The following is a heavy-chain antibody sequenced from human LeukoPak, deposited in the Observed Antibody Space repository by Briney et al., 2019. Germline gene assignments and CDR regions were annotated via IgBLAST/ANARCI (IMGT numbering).Heavy chain of an antibody. CDR3: ARTTDPVSFDY. CDR1: GYTFTDYY. J-gene: IGHJ4*02. D-gene: IGHD1-14*01. V-gene: IGHV1-2*02. Sequence: ASVKVSCKASGYTFTDYYLHWVRQAPGQGLEWMGWINPNSGGTNYAQKFQGRVTMTRDTSISTAYMELSRLRSDDTAVYYCARTTDPVSFDYWGQGTLVTVSS. CDR2: INPNSGGT.